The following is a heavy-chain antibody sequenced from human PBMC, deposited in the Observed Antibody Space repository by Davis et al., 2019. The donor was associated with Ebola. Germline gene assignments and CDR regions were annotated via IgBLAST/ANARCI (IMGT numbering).Heavy chain of an antibody. Sequence: PSETLFLTCTVSGGSISSYYWSWIRQPPGKGLEWIGYIYYSGSTNYNPSLKSRVTISVDTSKNQFSLKLSSVTAADTAVYYCARAGMQLGRILFDYWGQGTLVTVSS. J-gene: IGHJ4*02. D-gene: IGHD6-6*01. CDR2: IYYSGST. V-gene: IGHV4-59*01. CDR3: ARAGMQLGRILFDY. CDR1: GGSISSYY.